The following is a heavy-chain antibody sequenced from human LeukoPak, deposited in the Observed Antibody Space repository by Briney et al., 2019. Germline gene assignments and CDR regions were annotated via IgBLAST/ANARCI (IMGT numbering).Heavy chain of an antibody. D-gene: IGHD3-16*01. CDR2: IDYDSSHI. CDR1: GFTFSNSA. CDR3: ARDRLRDLGVGHYDY. J-gene: IGHJ4*02. Sequence: GGSLRLSCAASGFTFSNSAMNGVRQVPGKGLEWVSSIDYDSSHIYYAASVRGRFTISRDNARNSVYLQMNSLRVEDTAFYYCARDRLRDLGVGHYDYWGQGTLVAVSS. V-gene: IGHV3-21*01.